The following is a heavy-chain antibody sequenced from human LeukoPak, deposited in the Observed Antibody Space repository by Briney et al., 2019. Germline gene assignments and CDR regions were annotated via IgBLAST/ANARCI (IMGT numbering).Heavy chain of an antibody. V-gene: IGHV1-69*01. CDR2: IIPIFGTA. CDR1: GGTFSSYA. D-gene: IGHD3-10*01. Sequence: SVKVSCKASGGTFSSYAISWVRQAPGQGLEWMGGIIPIFGTANYAQKFQGRVTITADESTSTAYMELSSLRSEDTAVYYCATRMVRGVIIPGGDCYYGMDVWGKGTTVTVSS. CDR3: ATRMVRGVIIPGGDCYYGMDV. J-gene: IGHJ6*04.